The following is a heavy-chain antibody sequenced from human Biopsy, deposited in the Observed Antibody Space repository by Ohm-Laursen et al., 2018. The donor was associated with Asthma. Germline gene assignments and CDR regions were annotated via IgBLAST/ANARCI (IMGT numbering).Heavy chain of an antibody. D-gene: IGHD5-24*01. CDR1: GYTFRSYG. CDR3: ARHPYNFGGFDY. V-gene: IGHV1-18*04. J-gene: IGHJ2*01. CDR2: ISPFTGDT. Sequence: GSSVKVSCKASGYTFRSYGVSWVRQAPGQGLEWMGWISPFTGDTHFGQKFQGRVTMTTDTSTDTAYMELRSLRSDDTAVYYCARHPYNFGGFDYWGRGTLVTVSS.